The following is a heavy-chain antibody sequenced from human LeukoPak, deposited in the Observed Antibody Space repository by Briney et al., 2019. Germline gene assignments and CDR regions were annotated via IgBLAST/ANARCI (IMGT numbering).Heavy chain of an antibody. CDR1: GGSISSSSYY. D-gene: IGHD6-19*01. J-gene: IGHJ4*02. V-gene: IGHV4-39*07. CDR2: IYYSGST. Sequence: PSETLSLTCTVSGGSISSSSYYWGWIRQPPGKGLEWIGSIYYSGSTYYNPSLKSRVTISVDTSKNQFSLKLSSVTAADTAVYYCAGFESSGWSVVDYWGQGTLVTVSS. CDR3: AGFESSGWSVVDY.